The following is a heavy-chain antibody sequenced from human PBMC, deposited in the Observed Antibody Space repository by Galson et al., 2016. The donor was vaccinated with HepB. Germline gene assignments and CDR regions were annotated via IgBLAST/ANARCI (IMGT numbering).Heavy chain of an antibody. Sequence: SLRLSCAASGFTFSTYDMHWVRQATGKGLEWVSGVSTSGAGYYAGSVKGRFTISRENAENSVYLQMNSLRAEDTAVYFCARASWREKSWFDPWGQGTLVTVSS. J-gene: IGHJ5*02. CDR2: VSTSGAG. V-gene: IGHV3-13*01. CDR1: GFTFSTYD. D-gene: IGHD2-2*01. CDR3: ARASWREKSWFDP.